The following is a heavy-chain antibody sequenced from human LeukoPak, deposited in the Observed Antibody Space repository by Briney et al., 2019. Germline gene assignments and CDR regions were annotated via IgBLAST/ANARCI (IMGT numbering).Heavy chain of an antibody. J-gene: IGHJ4*02. D-gene: IGHD1-20*01. CDR3: ARGRGVTGYY. CDR2: INHSGST. Sequence: SETLSLTCAVYGGSFSGYYWSWIRQPPGKGLEWIGEINHSGSTNYNPSLKSRVTISVDTSKNQFSLKLSSVTAADTAVYYCARGRGVTGYYWGQGTLVTVSS. V-gene: IGHV4-34*01. CDR1: GGSFSGYY.